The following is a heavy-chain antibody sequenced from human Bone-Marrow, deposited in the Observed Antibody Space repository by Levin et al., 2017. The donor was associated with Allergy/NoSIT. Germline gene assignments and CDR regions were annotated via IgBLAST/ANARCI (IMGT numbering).Heavy chain of an antibody. CDR1: GYTFTDYY. CDR2: INPNSGGT. CDR3: ARDPDYYDRAFDI. Sequence: ASVKVSCKASGYTFTDYYMNWVRQAPGQGLEWMGRINPNSGGTNYAQKFQGRVTMTRDTSISTAYMELSGLRSDDTAVYYCARDPDYYDRAFDIWGQGTMVTVSS. V-gene: IGHV1-2*06. D-gene: IGHD3-22*01. J-gene: IGHJ3*02.